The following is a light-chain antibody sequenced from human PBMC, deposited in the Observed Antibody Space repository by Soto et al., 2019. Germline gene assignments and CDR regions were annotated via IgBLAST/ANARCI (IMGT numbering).Light chain of an antibody. CDR2: EVS. J-gene: IGLJ1*01. Sequence: QSVLTQPPSVSGSPGQSVTISCTGTSSDVGSYNRVSWYQQRPGTAPKLMIYEVSNRPSGVPDRFSGSKSGNTASLTISGLQAEDEADYYCSSYTSTSTYVFGTGTKVTVL. V-gene: IGLV2-18*02. CDR1: SSDVGSYNR. CDR3: SSYTSTSTYV.